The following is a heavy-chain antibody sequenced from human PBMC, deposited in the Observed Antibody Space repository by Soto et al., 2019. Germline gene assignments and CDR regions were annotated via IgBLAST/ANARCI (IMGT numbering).Heavy chain of an antibody. J-gene: IGHJ6*02. Sequence: GESLKISCKGSGCRFNNYWIAWCRQLPGKGLEWLGFIYLVDFNPSIAPPFKGKVSSSPDKSVSTAYLQWSSLKASDTAMYYCARQLPHSDYVVGKNSYYYGLDVWGQGTTVTVSS. D-gene: IGHD4-4*01. CDR2: IYLVDFNP. V-gene: IGHV5-51*01. CDR1: GCRFNNYW. CDR3: ARQLPHSDYVVGKNSYYYGLDV.